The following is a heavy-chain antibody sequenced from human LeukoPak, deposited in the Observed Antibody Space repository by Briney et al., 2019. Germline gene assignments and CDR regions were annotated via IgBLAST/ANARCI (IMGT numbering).Heavy chain of an antibody. CDR2: ISYDGSNK. J-gene: IGHJ4*02. D-gene: IGHD6-13*01. CDR1: GSTFSSYG. V-gene: IGHV3-30*18. CDR3: AKDQAMDYSSSWYGIIRD. Sequence: GRSLRLSCAASGSTFSSYGMHWVRQAPGKGLEGVAVISYDGSNKYYADSVKGRFTISRDNSKNTLYLQMNSLRAEDTAVYYCAKDQAMDYSSSWYGIIRDWGQGTLVTVSS.